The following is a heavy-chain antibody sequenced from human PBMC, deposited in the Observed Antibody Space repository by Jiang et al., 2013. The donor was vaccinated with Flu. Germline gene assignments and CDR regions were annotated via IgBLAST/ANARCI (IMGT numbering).Heavy chain of an antibody. D-gene: IGHD5-18*01. Sequence: NYAXKFQGRVTITADKSTSTAYMELSSLRSEDTAVYYCARAKGGGGYGWDFDYWGQGTLVTVSS. V-gene: IGHV1-69*04. J-gene: IGHJ4*02. CDR3: ARAKGGGGYGWDFDY.